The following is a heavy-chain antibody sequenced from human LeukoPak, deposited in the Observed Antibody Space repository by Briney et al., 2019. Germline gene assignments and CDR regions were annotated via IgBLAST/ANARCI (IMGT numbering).Heavy chain of an antibody. Sequence: GGSLRLSCAASGFTFSSYAMHWVRQAPGKGLEYVSAISSNGGSTYYANSVKGRFTISRDNSKNTLYLQMGSLRAEDMAVYYCARRIVGATMAMDYWGQGTLVTVSS. CDR1: GFTFSSYA. CDR2: ISSNGGST. D-gene: IGHD1-26*01. CDR3: ARRIVGATMAMDY. J-gene: IGHJ4*02. V-gene: IGHV3-64*01.